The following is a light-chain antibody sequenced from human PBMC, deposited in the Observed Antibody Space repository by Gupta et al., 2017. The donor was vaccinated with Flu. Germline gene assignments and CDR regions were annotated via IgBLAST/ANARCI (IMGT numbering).Light chain of an antibody. CDR2: EVS. CDR1: SSDVGGYNY. V-gene: IGLV2-14*01. CDR3: SSYTSSSTRV. J-gene: IGLJ2*01. Sequence: SVTISCTGTSSDVGGYNYASWYQQHPGKAPKLMIYEVSNRPSGVSNRFSGSNSGNTASLTISGLQAEDEADYCCSSYTSSSTRVFGGGTKLTVL.